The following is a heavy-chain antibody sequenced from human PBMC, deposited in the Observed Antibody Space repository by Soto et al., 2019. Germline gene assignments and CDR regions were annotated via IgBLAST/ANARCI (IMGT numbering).Heavy chain of an antibody. Sequence: ASVKVSCKASGGTFSSYTISWVRQVPGQGLEWMGRIIPILGIANYAQKFQGRVTITADKSTSTAYMELSSLRSEDTAVYYCARARTKRNSGYDEALDYWGQGTLVTVSS. D-gene: IGHD5-12*01. CDR2: IIPILGIA. CDR3: ARARTKRNSGYDEALDY. V-gene: IGHV1-69*02. J-gene: IGHJ4*02. CDR1: GGTFSSYT.